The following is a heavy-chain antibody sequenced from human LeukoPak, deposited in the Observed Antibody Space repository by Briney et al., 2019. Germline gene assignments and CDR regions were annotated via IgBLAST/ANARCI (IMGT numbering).Heavy chain of an antibody. Sequence: GGSLRLSCAASGFTFSSYAMSWVRQAPGKGLEWVSAISGSGGSTYYADSVKGRFTISRDNSKNTLYLQMNSLRAEDTAVYYCAKDRASFSFGYYFDYWGQGTLVTVTS. D-gene: IGHD3-16*01. CDR3: AKDRASFSFGYYFDY. J-gene: IGHJ4*02. V-gene: IGHV3-23*01. CDR1: GFTFSSYA. CDR2: ISGSGGST.